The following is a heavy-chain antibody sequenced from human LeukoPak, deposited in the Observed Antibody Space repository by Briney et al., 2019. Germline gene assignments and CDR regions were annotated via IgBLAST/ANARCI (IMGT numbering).Heavy chain of an antibody. CDR1: GFTFSSYW. J-gene: IGHJ4*02. Sequence: GGSLRLSCAASGFTFSSYWMSWVRQAPGKGLEWVSSINWNGGSTGYADSVKGRFTISRDNAKNSLYLQMNSLRAEDTALYYCVRDKGYSGYEALDYWGQGTLVTVSS. CDR3: VRDKGYSGYEALDY. V-gene: IGHV3-20*04. CDR2: INWNGGST. D-gene: IGHD5-12*01.